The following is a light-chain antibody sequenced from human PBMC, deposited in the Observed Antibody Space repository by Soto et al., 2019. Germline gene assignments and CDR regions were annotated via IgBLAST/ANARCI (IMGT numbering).Light chain of an antibody. CDR2: DVT. CDR1: SRDVGGYNY. V-gene: IGLV2-14*01. Sequence: QSALTQPASVSGSPGQSITISCTGTSRDVGGYNYVSWYQQHPGKGPKLMIYDVTNRPSGVSNRFSGSKSGNTASLTISGLQAEDEADYYCSSYTSSSTVVFGGGTKVTVL. CDR3: SSYTSSSTVV. J-gene: IGLJ2*01.